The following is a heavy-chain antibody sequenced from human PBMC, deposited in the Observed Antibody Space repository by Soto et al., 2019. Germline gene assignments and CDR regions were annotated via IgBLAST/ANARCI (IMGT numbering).Heavy chain of an antibody. Sequence: QVQLVESGGGVDQPGRSLRLSCAASGYTFSSYAMHWVRQAPGKGLEWVAVISYDGSNKYYADSVKGRFTISRDNSKNTLYLQMNSLRAEDTAVYYCAGIGTWVPFDYWGQGTLVTVSS. CDR3: AGIGTWVPFDY. J-gene: IGHJ4*02. CDR1: GYTFSSYA. CDR2: ISYDGSNK. V-gene: IGHV3-30-3*01. D-gene: IGHD1-26*01.